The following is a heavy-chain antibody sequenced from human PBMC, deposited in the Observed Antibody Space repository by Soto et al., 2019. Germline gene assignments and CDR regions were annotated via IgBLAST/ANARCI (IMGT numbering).Heavy chain of an antibody. V-gene: IGHV4-34*01. J-gene: IGHJ6*02. CDR3: ARGGVRFHYAMDV. Sequence: PSETLSVTCAVSGGSFSGYYCNWIRQPPGKGLEWIGEINHVGTTTYNPSLKSRVTITLDTSKSQISLTLNSLTAADTAVYYCARGGVRFHYAMDVWGQGTTVTVSS. CDR1: GGSFSGYY. D-gene: IGHD3-10*01. CDR2: INHVGTT.